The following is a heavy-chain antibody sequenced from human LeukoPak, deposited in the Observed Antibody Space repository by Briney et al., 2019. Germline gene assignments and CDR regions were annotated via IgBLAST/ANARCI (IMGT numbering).Heavy chain of an antibody. D-gene: IGHD3-22*01. CDR2: INSDGSST. CDR1: AXTLSSYW. V-gene: IGHV3-74*03. CDR3: TRAGRDSSGYQAY. J-gene: IGHJ4*02. Sequence: AGSLRLSCTASAXTLSSYWMHWVRQAPGKGLVWVSRINSDGSSTLYADSVKGRFTISRDNAKNTLYLQMNSLRAEDTAVYYCTRAGRDSSGYQAYWGQGTLVTVSS.